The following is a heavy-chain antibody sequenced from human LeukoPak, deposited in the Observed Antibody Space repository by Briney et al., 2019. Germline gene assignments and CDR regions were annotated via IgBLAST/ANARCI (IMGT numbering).Heavy chain of an antibody. D-gene: IGHD1-26*01. V-gene: IGHV4-4*07. CDR2: IYTSGST. CDR3: ARDNSGSYTPDAFDI. J-gene: IGHJ3*02. CDR1: GGSISSYY. Sequence: SETLSLTCTVSGGSISSYYWSWLRQPAGKGLEWIGRIYTSGSTNYNPSLTRRGTMSVDTSKNQFSLKLSSVTAADTAVYYCARDNSGSYTPDAFDIWGQGTMVTVSS.